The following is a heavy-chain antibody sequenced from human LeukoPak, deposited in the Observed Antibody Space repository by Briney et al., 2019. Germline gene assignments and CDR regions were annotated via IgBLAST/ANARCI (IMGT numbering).Heavy chain of an antibody. CDR1: GDSISSSSSY. J-gene: IGHJ6*03. CDR2: IYYTGST. CDR3: ARPNVRRASKFSYYYNMDV. Sequence: PSETLSLTCSVSGDSISSSSSYWGWIRQPPVKGLDWIETIYYTGSTYYSPTLKSRVPISVDTSKNQFSVNLSSVTGADTAVYFCARPNVRRASKFSYYYNMDVWGKGTRVTVSS. D-gene: IGHD2-8*01. V-gene: IGHV4-39*01.